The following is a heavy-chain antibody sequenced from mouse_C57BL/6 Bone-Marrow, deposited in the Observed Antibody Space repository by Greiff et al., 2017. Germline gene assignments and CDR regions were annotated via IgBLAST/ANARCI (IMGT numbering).Heavy chain of an antibody. CDR2: ISNGGGST. CDR1: GFTFSDYY. V-gene: IGHV5-12*01. CDR3: ARRNCDRNYFDY. Sequence: EVQVVESGGGLVQPGGSLKLSCAASGFTFSDYYMYWVRQTPEKRLEWVAYISNGGGSTYYLDTVKGRFTISRENAKSTLYLQMSRLKSEDTAIYYCARRNCDRNYFDYWSQGTTLTVSS. D-gene: IGHD4-1*01. J-gene: IGHJ2*01.